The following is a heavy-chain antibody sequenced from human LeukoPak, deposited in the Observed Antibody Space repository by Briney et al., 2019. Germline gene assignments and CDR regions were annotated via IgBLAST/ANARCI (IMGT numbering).Heavy chain of an antibody. CDR2: IDYSAST. D-gene: IGHD1-26*01. CDR1: GGSISTYY. Sequence: SETLSLTCTVSGGSISTYYWSWIRQPPGKGLEWIAYIDYSASTNYNPSLKSRVTISVDASKNQFSLKLNSVTAADTAVYYCARDSRRELLHAFDIWGQGTMVTVSS. J-gene: IGHJ3*02. CDR3: ARDSRRELLHAFDI. V-gene: IGHV4-59*01.